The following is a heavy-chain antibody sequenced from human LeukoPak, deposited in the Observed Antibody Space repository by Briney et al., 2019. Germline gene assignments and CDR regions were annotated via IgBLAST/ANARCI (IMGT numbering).Heavy chain of an antibody. V-gene: IGHV6-1*01. CDR1: GDSVSSNSAA. D-gene: IGHD6-19*01. Sequence: SQTLSLTLALSGDSVSSNSAAWNWIRQSPSRGLEWLGRTYYMSKWNNDYAAAVKSRITINPDTSKNQFSLELNSVTPEDTAVYYCARGWEYSSGWYYFDYWGQGTLVTVSS. J-gene: IGHJ4*02. CDR2: TYYMSKWNN. CDR3: ARGWEYSSGWYYFDY.